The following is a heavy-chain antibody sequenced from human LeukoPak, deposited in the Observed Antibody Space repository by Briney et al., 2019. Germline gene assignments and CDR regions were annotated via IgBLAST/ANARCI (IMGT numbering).Heavy chain of an antibody. CDR2: ISSAGTT. D-gene: IGHD6-13*01. J-gene: IGHJ4*02. V-gene: IGHV3-66*01. CDR1: GFTVSSSY. CDR3: ARDLEAANTYYFDY. Sequence: PGGSLRLSCAASGFTVSSSYMSWVRQAPGKGLEWVSIISSAGTTYYADSVEGRFTISRDNSQNTVYLQVNSLRDEDTAVYYCARDLEAANTYYFDYWGQGTMVTVSS.